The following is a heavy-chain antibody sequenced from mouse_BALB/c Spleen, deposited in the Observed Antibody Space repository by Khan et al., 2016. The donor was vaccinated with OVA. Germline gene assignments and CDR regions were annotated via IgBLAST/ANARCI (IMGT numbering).Heavy chain of an antibody. CDR1: GYTFTSYT. Sequence: QVRLQQSGAELARPGASVKMSCKASGYTFTSYTMHWVKQRPGQGLEWIGYINPSNGYTNYNQKFKDKATLTADKSSSTAYMQLSSLTSEDSAVYYVVRARAYYRYDGCFDDWGAGTTLTVSS. CDR2: INPSNGYT. CDR3: VRARAYYRYDGCFDD. J-gene: IGHJ1*01. V-gene: IGHV1-4*01. D-gene: IGHD2-14*01.